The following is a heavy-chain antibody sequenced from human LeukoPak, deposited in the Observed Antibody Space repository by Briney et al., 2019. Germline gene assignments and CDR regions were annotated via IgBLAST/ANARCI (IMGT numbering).Heavy chain of an antibody. CDR1: GYTFTSYG. CDR3: ARAEDIVVVPAWSYFDY. CDR2: ISAYNGNT. Sequence: ASVKVSCKASGYTFTSYGISWVRQAPGQGLEWMGWISAYNGNTNYAQKPQGRVTMTTDTSTSTAYMELRSLRSDDTAVYYCARAEDIVVVPAWSYFDYWGQGTLVTVSS. V-gene: IGHV1-18*01. J-gene: IGHJ4*02. D-gene: IGHD2-2*01.